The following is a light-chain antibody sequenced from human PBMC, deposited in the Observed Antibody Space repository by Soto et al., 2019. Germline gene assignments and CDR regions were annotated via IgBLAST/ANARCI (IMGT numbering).Light chain of an antibody. CDR2: AAS. Sequence: DIQTPESPGAGSASVGARVTIRCEASQGISRSLAWYQQKPGKAPKLLIYAASSLQSGVPARSSGIRFGTDSTLSISSLQPEDSATYYCQHYNSYSEAFGQGTNVDTK. J-gene: IGKJ1*01. CDR3: QHYNSYSEA. V-gene: IGKV1D-12*01. CDR1: QGISRS.